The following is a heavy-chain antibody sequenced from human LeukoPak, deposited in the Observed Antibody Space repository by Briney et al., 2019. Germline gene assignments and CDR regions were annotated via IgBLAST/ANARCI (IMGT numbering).Heavy chain of an antibody. CDR2: ISGSGGST. CDR1: GFTFSSYG. Sequence: GGSLRLSCAASGFTFSSYGMSWVRQAPGKGLEWVSAISGSGGSTYYADSVKGRFTISRDNSKNTLYLQMNSLRAEDTAVYYCAKDSSSGYYYGLFDYWGQGTLVTVSS. CDR3: AKDSSSGYYYGLFDY. D-gene: IGHD3-22*01. V-gene: IGHV3-23*01. J-gene: IGHJ4*02.